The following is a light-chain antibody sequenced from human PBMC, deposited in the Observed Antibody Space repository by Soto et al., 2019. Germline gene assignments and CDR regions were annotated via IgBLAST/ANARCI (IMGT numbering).Light chain of an antibody. CDR1: NIGNKS. Sequence: SYELTQPPSVSVAPGQTAMITCGGNNIGNKSVHWYHQRPGQAPVLVVYDDDDRPSGIPERFSGSNSGNTATLTISRVEAGDEADYYCQVWNSSSAPWVFGGGTKVTVL. J-gene: IGLJ3*02. V-gene: IGLV3-21*02. CDR3: QVWNSSSAPWV. CDR2: DDD.